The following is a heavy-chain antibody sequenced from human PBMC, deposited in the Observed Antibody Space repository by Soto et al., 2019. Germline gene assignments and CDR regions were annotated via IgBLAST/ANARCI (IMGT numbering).Heavy chain of an antibody. D-gene: IGHD3-22*01. CDR1: GGTFSSYA. Sequence: GASVKVSCKASGGTFSSYAISWVRQAPGQGLEWMGGIIPIFGTANYAQKFQGRVTITADKSTSTAYMELSSLRSEDTAVYYCARSGDSSGYYRVWGQGTLVTVS. CDR3: ARSGDSSGYYRV. J-gene: IGHJ4*02. CDR2: IIPIFGTA. V-gene: IGHV1-69*06.